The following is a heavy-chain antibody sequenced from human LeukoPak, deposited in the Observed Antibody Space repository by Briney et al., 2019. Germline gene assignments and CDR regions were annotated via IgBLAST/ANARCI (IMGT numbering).Heavy chain of an antibody. V-gene: IGHV1-46*01. CDR2: INPSGGST. CDR1: GYTFTSYY. D-gene: IGHD3-22*01. Sequence: ASVTVSCKASGYTFTSYYMHWVRQAPGQGLEWMGIINPSGGSTSYAQKFQGRVTMTRDMSTSTVYMELSSLRSEDTAVYYCARAPNTMIVRKSAFDIWGQGTMVTVSS. CDR3: ARAPNTMIVRKSAFDI. J-gene: IGHJ3*02.